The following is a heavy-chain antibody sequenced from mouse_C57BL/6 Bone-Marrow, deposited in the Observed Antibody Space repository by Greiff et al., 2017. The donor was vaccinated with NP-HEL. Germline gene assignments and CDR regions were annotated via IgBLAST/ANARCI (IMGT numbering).Heavy chain of an antibody. CDR1: GYAFSSYW. J-gene: IGHJ1*03. D-gene: IGHD4-1*01. Sequence: QVQLQQSGAELVKPGASVKISCKASGYAFSSYWMNWVKQRPGKGLEWIGQIYPGDGDTNYNGKFKGKATLTADKSSSTAYMQLSSLTSEDSAVYFCARVNWDPYWYFDVGGTGTTVTVSS. V-gene: IGHV1-80*01. CDR3: ARVNWDPYWYFDV. CDR2: IYPGDGDT.